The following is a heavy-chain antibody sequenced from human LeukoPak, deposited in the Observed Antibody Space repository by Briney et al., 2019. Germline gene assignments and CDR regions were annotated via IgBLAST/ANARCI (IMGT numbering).Heavy chain of an antibody. Sequence: SETLSLTCAVYGGSFSGYYWSWIRQPPGKGLKWIGEINHSGSTNYNPSLKSRVTISIDTSKNQFSLKLSSVTAADTAVYYCARVPRSRHHHDYWGQGTLVTVSS. CDR3: ARVPRSRHHHDY. CDR2: INHSGST. V-gene: IGHV4-34*01. CDR1: GGSFSGYY. J-gene: IGHJ4*02. D-gene: IGHD1-1*01.